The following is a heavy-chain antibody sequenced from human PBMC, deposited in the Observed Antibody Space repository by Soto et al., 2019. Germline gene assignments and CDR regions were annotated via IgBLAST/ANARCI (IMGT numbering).Heavy chain of an antibody. D-gene: IGHD3-22*01. CDR2: ISSSSSYI. J-gene: IGHJ3*02. V-gene: IGHV3-21*01. Sequence: SLRLSCAASGFTFSSYSMYWVRQAPGKGLEWVSSISSSSSYIYYADSVKGRFTISRDNAKNSLYLQMNSLRAEDTAVYYCARDREDSSGYFYPTLEAFDIWGQGTMVT. CDR1: GFTFSSYS. CDR3: ARDREDSSGYFYPTLEAFDI.